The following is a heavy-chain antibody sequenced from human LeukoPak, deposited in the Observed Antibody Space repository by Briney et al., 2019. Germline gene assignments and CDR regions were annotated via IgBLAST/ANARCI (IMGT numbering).Heavy chain of an antibody. CDR2: ISWNSGSI. J-gene: IGHJ4*02. V-gene: IGHV3-9*01. CDR1: GFTFDDYA. CDR3: AKAPEPAAAFCYFDY. D-gene: IGHD1-14*01. Sequence: GGSLSLSCAASGFTFDDYAMHWVRHAPGKGLEWVSGISWNSGSIGYADSVKGRFTISRDNAKNSLYLQMNSLRAEDTALYYCAKAPEPAAAFCYFDYWGQGTLVTVSS.